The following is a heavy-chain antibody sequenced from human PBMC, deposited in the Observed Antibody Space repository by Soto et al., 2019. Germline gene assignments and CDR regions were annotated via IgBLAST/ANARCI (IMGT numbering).Heavy chain of an antibody. CDR2: IYWDDDK. CDR3: XXXXXXXXXVDY. D-gene: IGHD2-21*01. Sequence: QITLKESGTTLVKPTQTLTLTCTFSGFSLSTSGVGVGWIRQPPGKALEWLALIYWDDDKRYSPSLKSRLTISNDTSKNQVVLTMXXXXXXXXATXXXXXXXXXXXXVDYWGQGTLVTVSS. V-gene: IGHV2-5*02. J-gene: IGHJ4*02. CDR1: GFSLSTSGVG.